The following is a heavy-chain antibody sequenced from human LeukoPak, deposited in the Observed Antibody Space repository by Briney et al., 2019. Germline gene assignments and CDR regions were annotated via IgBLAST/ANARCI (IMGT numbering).Heavy chain of an antibody. Sequence: SETLSLTCTVSGGSISSGDYYWSCIRQPPGKGLEWIGYIYYSGSTYYNPSLKSRVTISVDTSKNQFSLKLSSVTAADTAVYYCARGRMVRGVIIWFDPWGQGTLVTVSS. J-gene: IGHJ5*02. CDR3: ARGRMVRGVIIWFDP. CDR1: GGSISSGDYY. D-gene: IGHD3-10*01. V-gene: IGHV4-30-4*01. CDR2: IYYSGST.